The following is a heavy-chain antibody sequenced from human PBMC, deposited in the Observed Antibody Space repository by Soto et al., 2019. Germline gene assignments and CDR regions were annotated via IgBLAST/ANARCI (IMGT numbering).Heavy chain of an antibody. CDR2: IWYDGSNK. V-gene: IGHV3-33*01. Sequence: QVQLVESGGGVVQPGRSLRLSCAASGFTFSSYGMHWVRQAPGKGLEWVAVIWYDGSNKYYADSVKGRFTISRDNSKNTLYLQMNSLRAEDTAVYYCAREGRPLYYYGSWSYVMGKNWFDPWGQGTLVTVSS. CDR1: GFTFSSYG. D-gene: IGHD3-10*01. CDR3: AREGRPLYYYGSWSYVMGKNWFDP. J-gene: IGHJ5*02.